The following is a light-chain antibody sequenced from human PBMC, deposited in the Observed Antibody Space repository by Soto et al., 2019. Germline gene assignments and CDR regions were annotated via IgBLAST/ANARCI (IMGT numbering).Light chain of an antibody. V-gene: IGKV1-5*01. CDR1: QNINNW. J-gene: IGKJ3*01. Sequence: DIQLTQSPSTLSASVGDRVTLTCRASQNINNWLAWYQQKPGKAPKVLIYDASSLESGVPSRCSGSGSGTEFTLTISSLQPDDFATFYCQQYDGNFGPGTKVDI. CDR3: QQYDGN. CDR2: DAS.